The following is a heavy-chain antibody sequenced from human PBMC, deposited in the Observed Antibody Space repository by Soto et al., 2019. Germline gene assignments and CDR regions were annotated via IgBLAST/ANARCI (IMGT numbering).Heavy chain of an antibody. Sequence: EVQLVESGGGLVQPGGSLKLSCAASGFTFSGSAMHWVRQASGKGLGWVGRIRSKANSYATGYAASVKGRFTISRDDSKNTAYLQMNSLKTEDTAVYYCTRIAVADPIDYWGQGTLVTVSS. CDR1: GFTFSGSA. CDR3: TRIAVADPIDY. V-gene: IGHV3-73*02. D-gene: IGHD6-19*01. J-gene: IGHJ4*02. CDR2: IRSKANSYAT.